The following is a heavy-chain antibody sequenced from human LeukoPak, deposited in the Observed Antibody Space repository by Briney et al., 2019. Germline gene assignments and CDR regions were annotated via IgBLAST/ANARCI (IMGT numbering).Heavy chain of an antibody. J-gene: IGHJ3*02. CDR2: IYYSGST. CDR3: ARDPIRYSGYEDAFDI. CDR1: GGSISSGSYY. V-gene: IGHV4-30-4*08. Sequence: SQTLSLTCTVSGGSISSGSYYWSWVRQPPGKGLEWIGYIYYSGSTYYNPSLKSRVTISVDTSKNQFSLKLSSVTAADAAVYYCARDPIRYSGYEDAFDIWGQGTMVTVSS. D-gene: IGHD5-12*01.